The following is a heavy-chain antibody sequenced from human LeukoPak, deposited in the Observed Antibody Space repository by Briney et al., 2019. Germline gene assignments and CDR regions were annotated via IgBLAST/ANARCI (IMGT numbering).Heavy chain of an antibody. CDR3: ARDYGNDAAAATWSY. CDR1: GYTFATSG. V-gene: IGHV1-18*01. Sequence: ASVKVSCKTSGYTFATSGFTWVRQAPGQGLEWVGWISAYNGNTNYAQKFQGRVALTTDTSTSTAYMELRSLRSDDTAVYFCARDYGNDAAAATWSYWGQGTLVTVSS. D-gene: IGHD6-13*01. J-gene: IGHJ4*02. CDR2: ISAYNGNT.